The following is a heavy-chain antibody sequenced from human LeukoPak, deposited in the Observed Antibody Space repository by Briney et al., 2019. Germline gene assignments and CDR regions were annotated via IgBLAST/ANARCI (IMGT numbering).Heavy chain of an antibody. CDR2: INHGGST. D-gene: IGHD1-1*01. CDR3: ATFPQVEDYYYYGMDV. V-gene: IGHV4-34*01. J-gene: IGHJ6*02. Sequence: PSETLSLTCAVYGGSFSGYYWSWIRQPPGKGLEWIGEINHGGSTNYNPSLKSRVTISVDTSKNQFPLKLTSVTAADTAVYYCATFPQVEDYYYYGMDVWGQGTTVTVSS. CDR1: GGSFSGYY.